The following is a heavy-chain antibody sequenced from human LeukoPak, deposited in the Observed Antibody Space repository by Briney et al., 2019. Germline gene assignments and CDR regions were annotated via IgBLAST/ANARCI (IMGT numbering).Heavy chain of an antibody. Sequence: SETLSLTCTVSGGSISIYYWSWIRQPPGKGLEWIGYIYYSGGTNYNPSLKSRVTISVDTSKNQFSLKLSSVTAADTAVYYCARAGEMATTFVWFDPWGQGTLVTVSS. J-gene: IGHJ5*02. CDR2: IYYSGGT. CDR3: ARAGEMATTFVWFDP. CDR1: GGSISIYY. D-gene: IGHD5-24*01. V-gene: IGHV4-59*01.